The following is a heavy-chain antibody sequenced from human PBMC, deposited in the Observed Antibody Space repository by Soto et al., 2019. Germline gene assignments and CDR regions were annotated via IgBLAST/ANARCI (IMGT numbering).Heavy chain of an antibody. V-gene: IGHV1-18*04. J-gene: IGHJ4*02. CDR1: GYTFTSYG. D-gene: IGHD2-15*01. Sequence: ASVKVSCKASGYTFTSYGISWVRQAPGQGLEWMGWISAYNGNTNYAQKLQGRVTMTTDTSTSTAYMELRSLRSDDTAVYYCASTYCSGGSCYWPFDYWGQGTLVTVSS. CDR2: ISAYNGNT. CDR3: ASTYCSGGSCYWPFDY.